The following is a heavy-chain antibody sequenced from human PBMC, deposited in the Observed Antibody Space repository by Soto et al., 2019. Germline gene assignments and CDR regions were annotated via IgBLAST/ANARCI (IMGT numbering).Heavy chain of an antibody. D-gene: IGHD2-15*01. CDR2: MNPNSGNT. V-gene: IGHV1-8*01. Sequence: ASVKVSCKASGYTFTSYDINWVRQATGQGLEWMGWMNPNSGNTGYAQKFQGRVTMTRKTSISTAYMELSSLRSEDTAVYYCSRVGLYCSGGSCYPTYMDVWGKGITVTVS. CDR1: GYTFTSYD. J-gene: IGHJ6*03. CDR3: SRVGLYCSGGSCYPTYMDV.